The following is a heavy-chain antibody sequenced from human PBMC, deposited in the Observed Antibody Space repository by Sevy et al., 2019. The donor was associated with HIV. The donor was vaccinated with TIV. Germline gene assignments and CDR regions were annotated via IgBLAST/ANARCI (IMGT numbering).Heavy chain of an antibody. CDR1: GFTFGSYA. CDR3: TKYQPNYYDSFSDAFDM. J-gene: IGHJ3*02. V-gene: IGHV3-23*01. D-gene: IGHD3-22*01. CDR2: ISGSGTT. Sequence: GGSLRLSCAASGFTFGSYAMTWVRQAPGKGLEWVSGISGSGTTYYADSVKGRFPISRDNSKSTLFLQLNSLRADDTAVYYCTKYQPNYYDSFSDAFDMWGQGTMVTVSS.